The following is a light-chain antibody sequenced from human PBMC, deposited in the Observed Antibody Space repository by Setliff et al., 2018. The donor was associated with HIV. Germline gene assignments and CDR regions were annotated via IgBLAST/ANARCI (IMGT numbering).Light chain of an antibody. CDR1: SSNIGAGYD. J-gene: IGLJ1*01. Sequence: QSVLTQSPSVSGAPGQRVTISCTGSSSNIGAGYDVHWYQQLPGTAPKLLIYGNNNRPSGVPDRFSGSKSGTSASLAITGLQAEDEADYYCQSYDSSLSGSQVFGTGTKVTVL. V-gene: IGLV1-40*01. CDR2: GNN. CDR3: QSYDSSLSGSQV.